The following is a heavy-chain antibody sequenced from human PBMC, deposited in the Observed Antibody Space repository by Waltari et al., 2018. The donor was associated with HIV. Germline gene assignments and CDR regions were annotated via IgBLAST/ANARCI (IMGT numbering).Heavy chain of an antibody. V-gene: IGHV3-9*01. CDR3: AKVASEDGFPDY. J-gene: IGHJ4*02. D-gene: IGHD5-12*01. Sequence: EVQLVESGGGLVQPGRSLRLSCAASGFTFDDYAMHWVRQAPGKGREWVSGISWNSGSIGYSDSVKGRFTISRDNAKNSLYLQMNSLRAEDTALYYCAKVASEDGFPDYWGQGTLVTVSS. CDR1: GFTFDDYA. CDR2: ISWNSGSI.